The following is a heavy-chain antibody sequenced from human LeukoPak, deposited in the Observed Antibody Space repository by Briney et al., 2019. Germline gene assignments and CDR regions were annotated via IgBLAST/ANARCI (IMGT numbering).Heavy chain of an antibody. Sequence: SETLSLTCAVYGGSFSGYYWSWIRQPPGKGLEWIGEINHSGSTNYNPSLKSRVTISVDTSKNQFSLKLSSVTAADTAVYHCARSSGPNDAFDIWGQGTMVTVSS. CDR3: ARSSGPNDAFDI. J-gene: IGHJ3*02. D-gene: IGHD3-22*01. V-gene: IGHV4-34*01. CDR1: GGSFSGYY. CDR2: INHSGST.